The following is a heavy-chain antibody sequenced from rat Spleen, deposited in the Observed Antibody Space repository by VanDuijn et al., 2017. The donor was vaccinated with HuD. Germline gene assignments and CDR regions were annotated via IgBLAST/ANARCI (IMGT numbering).Heavy chain of an antibody. CDR1: GFTFNYYW. V-gene: IGHV5-31*01. Sequence: EVQLVESGGGLVQPGRSLKLSCITSGFTFNYYWMTWIRQAPGKGLEWVASITNASGGTHYPDSVKGRFTISRDIAKSTLYLKLDSLRSEDTATYYCTTDTFYDGSYYPFAYWGQGTLVTVSS. J-gene: IGHJ3*01. CDR2: ITNASGGT. D-gene: IGHD1-12*02. CDR3: TTDTFYDGSYYPFAY.